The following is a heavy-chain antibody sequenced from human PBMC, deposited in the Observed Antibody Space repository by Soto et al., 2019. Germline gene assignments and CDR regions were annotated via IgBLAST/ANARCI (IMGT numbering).Heavy chain of an antibody. CDR2: ISSSSSYI. D-gene: IGHD1-1*01. CDR3: ARVAVYNWNDGDYFDY. J-gene: IGHJ4*02. CDR1: GFTFSSYS. V-gene: IGHV3-21*01. Sequence: GGSLRLSCAASGFTFSSYSMNWVRQAPEKGLEWVSSISSSSSYIYYADSVKGRFTISRDNAKNSLYLQMNSLRAEDTAVYYWARVAVYNWNDGDYFDYWGQGTLVTVSS.